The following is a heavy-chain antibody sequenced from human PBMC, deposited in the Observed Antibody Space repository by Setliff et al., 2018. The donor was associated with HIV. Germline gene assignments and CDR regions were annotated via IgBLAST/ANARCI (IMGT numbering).Heavy chain of an antibody. J-gene: IGHJ6*03. Sequence: SATLSLTCTVSGGSISSSSYYWAWIRRPPEKGLEWIGYIYYSGSAYYNPSRKSRVTISLDTSKNQFSLKLTSMTAADTAVYYCAREWRGRYYYYMDVWGKGTTVTVSS. CDR1: GGSISSSSYY. V-gene: IGHV4-31*03. CDR2: IYYSGSA. CDR3: AREWRGRYYYYMDV. D-gene: IGHD3-10*01.